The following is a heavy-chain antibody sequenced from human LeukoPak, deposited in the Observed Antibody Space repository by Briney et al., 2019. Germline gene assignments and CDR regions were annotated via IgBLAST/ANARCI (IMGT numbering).Heavy chain of an antibody. J-gene: IGHJ4*02. CDR3: GRVTYYGGNSGLIDY. CDR2: IRYDGSNK. CDR1: GFTFSSYG. Sequence: PGGSLRLSCAASGFTFSSYGMHWVRQAPGKGLEWVAFIRYDGSNKYYADSVKGRFTISRDNSKNTLYLQMNSLRAEDTAVYYCGRVTYYGGNSGLIDYWGQGTLVTVSS. V-gene: IGHV3-30*02. D-gene: IGHD4-23*01.